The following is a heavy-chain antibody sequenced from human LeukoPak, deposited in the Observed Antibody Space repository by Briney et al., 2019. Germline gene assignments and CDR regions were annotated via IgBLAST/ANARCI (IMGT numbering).Heavy chain of an antibody. Sequence: PGGSLRLSCVASGFSVSSNFMSWVRQAPGKGLEWVSLIDRGDNTYYADSVKGRFTISRDTSKNALYLQMNSLKAEDTAVYYCARGISEWELLLGYYFDYWGQGTLVTVSS. D-gene: IGHD1-26*01. V-gene: IGHV3-53*01. J-gene: IGHJ4*02. CDR3: ARGISEWELLLGYYFDY. CDR2: IDRGDNT. CDR1: GFSVSSNF.